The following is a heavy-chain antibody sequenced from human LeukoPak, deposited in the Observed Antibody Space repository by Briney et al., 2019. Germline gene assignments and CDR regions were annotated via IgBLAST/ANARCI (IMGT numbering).Heavy chain of an antibody. D-gene: IGHD1-1*01. J-gene: IGHJ4*02. CDR1: GFTFSTYS. CDR3: ARDQDWNDRGGLDY. Sequence: PGGSLRLSCAASGFTFSTYSMNWVRQAPGKGLELVSFISTSSSYIYYADSVKGRFTISRDNSKNSLYLQVNSLRAEDTAVYSCARDQDWNDRGGLDYWGQGTLVIVSS. V-gene: IGHV3-21*01. CDR2: ISTSSSYI.